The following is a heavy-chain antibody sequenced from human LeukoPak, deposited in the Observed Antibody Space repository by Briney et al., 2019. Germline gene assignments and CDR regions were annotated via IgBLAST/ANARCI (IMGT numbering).Heavy chain of an antibody. CDR1: GYTFTSYD. CDR3: ARVFRACSSTSCYREYDAFDI. V-gene: IGHV1-8*01. D-gene: IGHD2-2*01. J-gene: IGHJ3*02. Sequence: GASVKVSCKASGYTFTSYDINWVRQATGQGLEWMGRMNPNSGNTGYAQKFQGRVTMTRNTSISTAYMELSSLRSEDTAVYYCARVFRACSSTSCYREYDAFDIWGQGTMVTVSS. CDR2: MNPNSGNT.